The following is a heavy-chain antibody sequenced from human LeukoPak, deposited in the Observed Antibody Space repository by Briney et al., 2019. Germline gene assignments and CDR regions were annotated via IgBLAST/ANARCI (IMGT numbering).Heavy chain of an antibody. CDR2: ISYDGSNK. CDR1: GFTFRSYA. CDR3: CAGIYVSLDY. J-gene: IGHJ4*02. D-gene: IGHD3-10*01. V-gene: IGHV3-30*14. Sequence: PGGSLRLSCAASGFTFRSYAMHWGREAPGKGLEWVAVISYDGSNKYYADSVKGRFTISRDHSKNTLYLQMNSLRAEDTAVYYCCAGIYVSLDYWGQGTLVTVPS.